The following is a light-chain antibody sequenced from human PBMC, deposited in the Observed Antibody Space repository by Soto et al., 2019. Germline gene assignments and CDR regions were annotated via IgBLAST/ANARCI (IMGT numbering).Light chain of an antibody. V-gene: IGKV1-27*01. CDR2: DAS. CDR3: QKYDSAPKA. J-gene: IGKJ1*01. Sequence: DIQMTQSPSSLSASVGDRVTITCRASQGISNSLAWYQQEPGKVPKLLIYDASTLQSGVSSRFSGSGSGTDFTLTISSLQPEDVATYYCQKYDSAPKAFGQGTKVEIK. CDR1: QGISNS.